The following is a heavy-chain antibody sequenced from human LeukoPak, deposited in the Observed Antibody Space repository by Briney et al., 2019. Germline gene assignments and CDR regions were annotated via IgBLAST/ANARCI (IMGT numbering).Heavy chain of an antibody. CDR2: INPYNGNT. V-gene: IGHV1-18*01. Sequence: ASVKVSCKASGYTFTSYGISWVRQAPGQGLAWMGQINPYNGNTNYAQKLQGRVTMTTDTSTSTAYMELRSPTSDDTAAYFCARVTGSSISSRSLLYWGQGTLVTVSS. CDR1: GYTFTSYG. J-gene: IGHJ4*02. D-gene: IGHD6-6*01. CDR3: ARVTGSSISSRSLLY.